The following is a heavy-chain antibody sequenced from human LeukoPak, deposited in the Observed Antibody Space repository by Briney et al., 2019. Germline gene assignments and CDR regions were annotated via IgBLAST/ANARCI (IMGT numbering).Heavy chain of an antibody. CDR3: ARLVTMVRGVIDY. V-gene: IGHV3-53*04. CDR2: IYRGGST. J-gene: IGHJ4*02. Sequence: GGSLRLSCAASGFTVSSNYMSWVRQAPGKGLEWVSVIYRGGSTYYADSVKGRFTISRHNSKNTLYLQMNSLRAEDTAVYYCARLVTMVRGVIDYWGQGTLVTVSS. CDR1: GFTVSSNY. D-gene: IGHD3-10*01.